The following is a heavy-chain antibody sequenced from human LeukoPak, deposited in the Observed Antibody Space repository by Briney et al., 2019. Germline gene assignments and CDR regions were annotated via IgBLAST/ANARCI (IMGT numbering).Heavy chain of an antibody. Sequence: ASVKVSCTASGGTFSSYAISWVRQAPGQGLEWMGRIIPILGIANYAQKFQGRVTITADKSTSTAYMELSSLRSEDTAVYYCASLDVSYYYGSGRLASYWGQGTLVTVSS. D-gene: IGHD3-10*01. CDR1: GGTFSSYA. V-gene: IGHV1-69*04. CDR3: ASLDVSYYYGSGRLASY. CDR2: IIPILGIA. J-gene: IGHJ4*02.